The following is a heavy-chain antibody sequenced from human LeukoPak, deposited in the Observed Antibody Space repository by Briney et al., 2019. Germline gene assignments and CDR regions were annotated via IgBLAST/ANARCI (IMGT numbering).Heavy chain of an antibody. CDR1: GGTFSSYA. D-gene: IGHD3-10*01. CDR2: IIPIFGTA. CDR3: ARDFTMVRGVLDY. Sequence: GSSVKVSCKASGGTFSSYAISWVRQAPGQGLEWMGGIIPIFGTANYAQKFQGRVTITADESTSTAYMELSSLRSEDTAVYYCARDFTMVRGVLDYWGQGTLVTVSS. J-gene: IGHJ4*02. V-gene: IGHV1-69*01.